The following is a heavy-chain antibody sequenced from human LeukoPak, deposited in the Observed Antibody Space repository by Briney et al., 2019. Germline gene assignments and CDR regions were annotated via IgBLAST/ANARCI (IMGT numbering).Heavy chain of an antibody. CDR3: ARGNLGFDY. J-gene: IGHJ4*02. CDR1: GGFISSYY. V-gene: IGHV4-59*08. D-gene: IGHD1-14*01. CDR2: IYYSGST. Sequence: SETLSLTCTVSGGFISSYYWSWIRQPPGKGLEWIGYIYYSGSTNYNPSLKSRVTISVDTSKNQFSLKLSSVTAADTAVYYCARGNLGFDYWGQGTLVTVSS.